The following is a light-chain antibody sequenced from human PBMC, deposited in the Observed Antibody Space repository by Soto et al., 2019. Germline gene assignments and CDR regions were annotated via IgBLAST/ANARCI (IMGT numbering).Light chain of an antibody. J-gene: IGLJ1*01. CDR1: MRDVGAYNL. Sequence: QSALTQPASVSGSAGQSITISCSGTMRDVGAYNLVSWYQQHPGTAPKLMIYEVSNRPSGFSNRFSGSKSGNTASLTISGLQAEDEADYYCSSYTSSSTLYVFGTGTKSPS. CDR3: SSYTSSSTLYV. CDR2: EVS. V-gene: IGLV2-14*01.